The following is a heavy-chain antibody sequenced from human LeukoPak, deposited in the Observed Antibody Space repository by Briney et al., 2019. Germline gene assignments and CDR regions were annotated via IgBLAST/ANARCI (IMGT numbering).Heavy chain of an antibody. CDR2: ISYDGSNK. CDR1: GFTFSSYG. CDR3: AKEAVVVAATGRGMDV. V-gene: IGHV3-30*18. D-gene: IGHD2-15*01. J-gene: IGHJ6*02. Sequence: PGRSLRLSCAASGFTFSSYGTHWVRQAPGKGLEWVAVISYDGSNKYYADSVKGRFPISRDNSKNTLYLQMNSLRAEDTAVYYCAKEAVVVAATGRGMDVWGQGTTVTVSS.